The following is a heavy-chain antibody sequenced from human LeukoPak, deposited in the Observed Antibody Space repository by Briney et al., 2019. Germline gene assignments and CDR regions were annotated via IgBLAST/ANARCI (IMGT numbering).Heavy chain of an antibody. D-gene: IGHD6-13*01. Sequence: GGSLRLSCAASGFTFSSYAMTWVRQAPGKGLEWVSVTSESGDNTYYGDSVKGRFTVSRDNSKNTLFLQMNSLRAEDTAIYYCARTAANDYWGQGTLVTVSS. V-gene: IGHV3-23*01. CDR3: ARTAANDY. J-gene: IGHJ4*02. CDR1: GFTFSSYA. CDR2: TSESGDNT.